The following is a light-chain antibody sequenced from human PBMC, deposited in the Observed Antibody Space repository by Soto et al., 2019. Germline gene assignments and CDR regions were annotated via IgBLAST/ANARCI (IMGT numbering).Light chain of an antibody. CDR2: RTS. J-gene: IGKJ5*01. Sequence: EIVMTQSPATLSVSPGERATLSCRASQSVNTKLAWYQQKPGQAPRLLIYRTSTRATGVPARFSGSGSRTEFTLTISGLQSEDFAVYYCQQYNDWPSITFGQGTRLEIK. V-gene: IGKV3-15*01. CDR3: QQYNDWPSIT. CDR1: QSVNTK.